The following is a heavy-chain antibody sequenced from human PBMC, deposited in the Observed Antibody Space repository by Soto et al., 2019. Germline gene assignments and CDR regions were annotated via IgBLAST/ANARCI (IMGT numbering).Heavy chain of an antibody. CDR3: ATIAVTAPADFHV. Sequence: PGGSLRLSCAAPGFTVGSQYMSWVRQAPGKGLEWVSVIYSGGSTYYADSMKGRFTISRDNSKNTLYLQMNSLRAEDTAVYYCATIAVTAPADFHVWGQGTLVTVSS. J-gene: IGHJ3*01. CDR1: GFTVGSQY. V-gene: IGHV3-53*01. D-gene: IGHD6-19*01. CDR2: IYSGGST.